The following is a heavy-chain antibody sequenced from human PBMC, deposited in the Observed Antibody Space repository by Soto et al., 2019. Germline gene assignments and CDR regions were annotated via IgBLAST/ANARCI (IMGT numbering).Heavy chain of an antibody. CDR1: GFTFTNYA. J-gene: IGHJ4*02. V-gene: IGHV3-23*01. D-gene: IGHD7-27*01. CDR2: ISGSGFST. CDR3: APSLWGLGYYFDS. Sequence: GGSLRLSCAASGFTFTNYAMSWVRQAPGKGLEWVSGISGSGFSTNYADSVKGRFTISRDNSKKTQYLQMNSLRDDDTAVYYCAPSLWGLGYYFDSWGQGTPVTVSS.